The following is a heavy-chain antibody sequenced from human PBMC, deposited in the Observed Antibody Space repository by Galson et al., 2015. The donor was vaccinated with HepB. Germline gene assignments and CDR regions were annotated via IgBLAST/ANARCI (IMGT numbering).Heavy chain of an antibody. Sequence: SLRLSCAASGFTFSSYAMSWVRQAPGKGLEWVSAISGSGGSTYYADSVKGRLTISRDNSKNTLYLQMNSLRAEDTAVYYCAKDGLNYYDSSGYYWYFDLWGRGTLVTVSS. CDR3: AKDGLNYYDSSGYYWYFDL. CDR2: ISGSGGST. CDR1: GFTFSSYA. D-gene: IGHD3-22*01. V-gene: IGHV3-23*01. J-gene: IGHJ2*01.